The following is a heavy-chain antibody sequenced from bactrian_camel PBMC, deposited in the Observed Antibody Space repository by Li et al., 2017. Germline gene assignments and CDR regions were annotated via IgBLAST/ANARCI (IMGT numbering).Heavy chain of an antibody. Sequence: VQLVESGGGLVQPGGSLRLSCAASGFSISNYAVNWVRQAPGKGLEWVSGSNSGGRMTYYADPVKGRFTISQDNAKNTLYLQMIGLKPEDTAMYYCAVRLFRGSGSASPTPLKASGYGYWGQGTQVTVS. D-gene: IGHD2*01. V-gene: IGHV3S31*01. J-gene: IGHJ4*01. CDR3: AVRLFRGSGSASPTPLKASGYGY. CDR1: GFSISNYA. CDR2: SNSGGRMT.